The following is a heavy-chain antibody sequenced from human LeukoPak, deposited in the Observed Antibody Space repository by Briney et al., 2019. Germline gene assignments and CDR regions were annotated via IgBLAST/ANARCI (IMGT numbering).Heavy chain of an antibody. CDR3: ARGRVDSSSWYDY. Sequence: WASVEVSCKASGYTFTSYDINWVRQATGQGLEWMGWMNPNSGNTGYAQKFQGRVTMTRNTSISTAYMELSSLRTEDTAVYYCARGRVDSSSWYDYWGQGTLVTVSS. V-gene: IGHV1-8*01. CDR1: GYTFTSYD. J-gene: IGHJ4*02. D-gene: IGHD6-13*01. CDR2: MNPNSGNT.